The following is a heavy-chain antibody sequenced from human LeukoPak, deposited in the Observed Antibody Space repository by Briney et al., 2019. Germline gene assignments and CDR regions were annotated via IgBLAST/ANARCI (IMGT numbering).Heavy chain of an antibody. D-gene: IGHD6-19*01. CDR3: ARREASSGWSLDY. CDR2: IYPGDSDT. V-gene: IGHV5-51*01. CDR1: GYSFSSYW. Sequence: GGSLKISCKGSGYSFSSYWIGWVRQMPGKRPGWMGIIYPGDSDTRYSPSFQGQVTISADKSISTAYLQWSSLKASDTAMYYCARREASSGWSLDYWGQGTLVTVSS. J-gene: IGHJ4*02.